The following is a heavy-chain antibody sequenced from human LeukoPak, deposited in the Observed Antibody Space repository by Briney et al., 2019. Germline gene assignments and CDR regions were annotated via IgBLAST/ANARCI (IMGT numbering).Heavy chain of an antibody. CDR1: GYTFTGYY. D-gene: IGHD2-15*01. J-gene: IGHJ4*02. CDR2: INPNSGGT. CDR3: ARDAQNLGYCSGGSCYSYFDY. V-gene: IGHV1-2*02. Sequence: ASVKVSCKASGYTFTGYYMHWVRQAPGQGLEWMGWINPNSGGTNYAQKFQGRVTMTRDTSISTAYMELSRLRSGDTAVYFCARDAQNLGYCSGGSCYSYFDYWGQGTLVTVSS.